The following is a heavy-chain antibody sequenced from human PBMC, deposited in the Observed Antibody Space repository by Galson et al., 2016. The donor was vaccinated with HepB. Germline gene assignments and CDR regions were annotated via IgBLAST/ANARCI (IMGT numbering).Heavy chain of an antibody. CDR1: GFTLEAYA. D-gene: IGHD5-18*01. CDR2: ISWNSDSI. CDR3: VKGGYSYKSASDY. Sequence: SLRLSCAASGFTLEAYAMHWVRQAPGKGLEWVSGISWNSDSIGYVDSVKGRFTISRDNAENSLYLQMNSLRIEDTALYYCVKGGYSYKSASDYWGQGTLVTFSS. V-gene: IGHV3-9*01. J-gene: IGHJ4*02.